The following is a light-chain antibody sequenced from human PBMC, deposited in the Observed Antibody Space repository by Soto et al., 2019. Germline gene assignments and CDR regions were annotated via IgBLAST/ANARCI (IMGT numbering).Light chain of an antibody. CDR2: AAS. CDR1: QTIDRY. Sequence: DIQLTQSPSSLSASVGDRVTITCRASQTIDRYIHWYQEKPGKVPKLLIYAASILASGVPSRFSGSGSGAVFTLTISSLQPKYFATYYCQQTYSAPRAFGHGTKVEIK. V-gene: IGKV1-39*01. CDR3: QQTYSAPRA. J-gene: IGKJ1*01.